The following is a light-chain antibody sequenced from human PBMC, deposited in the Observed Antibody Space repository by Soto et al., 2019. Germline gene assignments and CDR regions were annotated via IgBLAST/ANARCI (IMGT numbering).Light chain of an antibody. CDR1: QNISRW. V-gene: IGKV1-5*01. CDR3: QDHYYDPRT. J-gene: IGKJ1*01. Sequence: DIQMIQSPSTLAASGRDRVTIACRASQNISRWLAWYQQKPVKAPKLLIYAASTLQSVVPSRFTCSGSVTEYDSTLRCRQSDDFAIAICQDHYYDPRTFGQGTKVDIK. CDR2: AAS.